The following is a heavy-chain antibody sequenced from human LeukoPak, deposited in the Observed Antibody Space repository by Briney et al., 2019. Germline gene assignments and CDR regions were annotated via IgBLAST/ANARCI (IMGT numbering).Heavy chain of an antibody. J-gene: IGHJ4*02. D-gene: IGHD2-2*01. CDR3: AKDRVPAAIGGLDY. CDR1: GFTFSSYG. CDR2: ISYDGSNK. Sequence: PGRSLRLSCAASGFTFSSYGMHWVRQAPGKGLEWVAVISYDGSNKYYADSVKGRFTISRDNSKNTLHLQMNSLRAEDTAVYYCAKDRVPAAIGGLDYWGQGTLVTVSS. V-gene: IGHV3-30*18.